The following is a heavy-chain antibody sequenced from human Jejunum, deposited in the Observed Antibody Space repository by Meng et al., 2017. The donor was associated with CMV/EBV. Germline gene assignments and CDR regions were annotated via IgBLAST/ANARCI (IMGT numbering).Heavy chain of an antibody. D-gene: IGHD6-19*01. CDR3: VKESSAWTSGDYYDH. J-gene: IGHJ4*02. CDR1: FPFTSFA. CDR2: ISVSGDTT. Sequence: FPFTSFAMAGVRQAPGKGLEWVSTISVSGDTTFHADSAKGRFTISRDNSKNTLFLQMNSLRVDDTAIYYCVKESSAWTSGDYYDHWGRGTKVTVSS. V-gene: IGHV3-23*01.